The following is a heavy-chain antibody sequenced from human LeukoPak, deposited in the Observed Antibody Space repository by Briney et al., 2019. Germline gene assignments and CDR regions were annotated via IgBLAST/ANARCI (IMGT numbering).Heavy chain of an antibody. CDR1: GYTFTSYA. J-gene: IGHJ4*02. D-gene: IGHD6-13*01. V-gene: IGHV1-3*01. Sequence: ASVKVSCKASGYTFTSYAMHWVRQAPGQRLERMGWINAGNGNTKYSQKFQGRVTITRDTSASTAYMELSSLRSEDTAVYHCAIVIAAAGTCYFDYWGQGTLVTVSS. CDR3: AIVIAAAGTCYFDY. CDR2: INAGNGNT.